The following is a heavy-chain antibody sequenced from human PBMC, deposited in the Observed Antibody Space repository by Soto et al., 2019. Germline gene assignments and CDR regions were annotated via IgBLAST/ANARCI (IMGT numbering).Heavy chain of an antibody. Sequence: SETLSLTCSVSGVSIVYYYWNWIRKPPGKGLEWLGHIYYTGIIAYNPSLNSRITISVDTSKNQISLNLGSVTAADTAVYYCASLPARHYYHGVDVWGPGTAVTVSS. V-gene: IGHV4-59*01. CDR1: GVSIVYYY. J-gene: IGHJ6*02. D-gene: IGHD2-2*01. CDR3: ASLPARHYYHGVDV. CDR2: IYYTGII.